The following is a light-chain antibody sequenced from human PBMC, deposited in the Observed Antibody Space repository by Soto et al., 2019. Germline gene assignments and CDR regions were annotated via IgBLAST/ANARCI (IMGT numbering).Light chain of an antibody. V-gene: IGLV2-14*01. Sequence: QSALTQPASVSGSPGQSITISCTGTSSGVGAYNYVSWYQQHPVKAPKLMIYDVSSRPSGISNRFSGSKSGNTASLTISGVQAEDEDDYYCSSYASSSTVIFGGGTKLTVL. CDR1: SSGVGAYNY. CDR2: DVS. J-gene: IGLJ2*01. CDR3: SSYASSSTVI.